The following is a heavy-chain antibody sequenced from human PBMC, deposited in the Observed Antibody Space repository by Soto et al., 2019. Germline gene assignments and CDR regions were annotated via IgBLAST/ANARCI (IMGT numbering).Heavy chain of an antibody. J-gene: IGHJ4*02. CDR2: TSYDGRVK. V-gene: IGHV3-30*04. CDR1: GFTFSNYA. CDR3: ARVKSGHSYASNDY. D-gene: IGHD5-18*01. Sequence: GGSLRLSCAASGFTFSNYAMHWVRQAPGKGLEWVAVTSYDGRVKYYTDSVKGRFTISRDNSKNTLYLQMNSLRAEDTAVYYCARVKSGHSYASNDYWGQGTLVTVSS.